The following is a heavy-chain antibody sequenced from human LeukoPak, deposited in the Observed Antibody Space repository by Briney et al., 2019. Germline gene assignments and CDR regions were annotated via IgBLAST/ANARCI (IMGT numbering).Heavy chain of an antibody. CDR3: ARGDYSSGWYDY. J-gene: IGHJ4*02. CDR1: GFTFSSYG. Sequence: PGRSLRLSCAASGFTFSSYGMHWVRQAPGKGLEWVAVISYDGSNKYYADSVKGRFTISRDNSKSTLYLQMNSLRAQDTAVYYCARGDYSSGWYDYWGQGTLVTVSS. CDR2: ISYDGSNK. D-gene: IGHD6-19*01. V-gene: IGHV3-30*03.